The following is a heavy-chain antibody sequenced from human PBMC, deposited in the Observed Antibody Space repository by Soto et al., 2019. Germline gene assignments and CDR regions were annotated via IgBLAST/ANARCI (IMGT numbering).Heavy chain of an antibody. CDR2: TSYDGSNN. D-gene: IGHD3-16*01. J-gene: IGHJ4*02. CDR1: GFTFRSYV. V-gene: IGHV3-33*05. Sequence: QVQLVESGGGVVQPGTSLRLSCVGSGFTFRSYVIHWVRQAPGKGLEWVALTSYDGSNNFYGDSVKGRFTISRHNSRNTVELQMASLRFEDTALYSCARWGTTGGLDVWGQGTLVSVSS. CDR3: ARWGTTGGLDV.